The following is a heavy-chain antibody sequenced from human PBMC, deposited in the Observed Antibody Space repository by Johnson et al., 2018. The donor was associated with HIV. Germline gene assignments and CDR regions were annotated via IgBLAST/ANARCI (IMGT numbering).Heavy chain of an antibody. D-gene: IGHD3-22*01. J-gene: IGHJ3*01. CDR1: GFTFDDYA. CDR2: IRWYSGSI. Sequence: VQLLESGGGLVQPARSLRLTCAASGFTFDDYATHWVRQAPGKGLELVSGIRWYSGSIGYADSVKGRFTISRDNAKKSLYLQRNSLRAEDTALYYCAKGVVVIRLDAFDVWGHGTMVIVSA. CDR3: AKGVVVIRLDAFDV. V-gene: IGHV3-9*01.